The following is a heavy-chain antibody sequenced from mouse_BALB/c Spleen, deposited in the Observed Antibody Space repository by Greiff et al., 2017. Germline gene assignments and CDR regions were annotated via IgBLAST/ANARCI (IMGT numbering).Heavy chain of an antibody. V-gene: IGHV5-6*02. D-gene: IGHD1-1*01. Sequence: DVKLVESGGDLVKPGGSLKLSCAASGFTFSSYGMSWVRQTPDKRLEWVATISSGGSYTYYPDSVKGRFTISRDNAKNTLYLQMSSLKSEDTAMYYCARQDYYGSSYGDAMDYWGQGTSVTVSS. J-gene: IGHJ4*01. CDR2: ISSGGSYT. CDR3: ARQDYYGSSYGDAMDY. CDR1: GFTFSSYG.